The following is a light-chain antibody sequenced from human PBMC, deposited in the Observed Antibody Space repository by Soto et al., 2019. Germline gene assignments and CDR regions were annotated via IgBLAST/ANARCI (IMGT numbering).Light chain of an antibody. J-gene: IGLJ1*01. V-gene: IGLV2-23*01. CDR3: CSYAGSGTYA. Sequence: QSVLTQPASVSGSPGQSITISCTGTSSDVGSYNLVSWYQQHPGKAPKLIIYEDSKRPSGVSNRFSGSKSGNTASLTISGLQAEDEADYYCCSYAGSGTYAFGTGTQLTVL. CDR2: EDS. CDR1: SSDVGSYNL.